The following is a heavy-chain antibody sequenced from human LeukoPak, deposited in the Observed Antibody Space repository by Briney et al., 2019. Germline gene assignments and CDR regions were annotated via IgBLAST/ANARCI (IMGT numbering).Heavy chain of an antibody. V-gene: IGHV5-51*01. J-gene: IGHJ6*03. D-gene: IGHD2-2*01. CDR2: IYPGDSDT. Sequence: GESLKISCKGSGYSFTSYWIGWVRQMPRKGLEWMGIIYPGDSDTRYSPSFQGQVTISADKSISTAYLQWSSLKASDTAMYYCARSSYCSSTSCSSTSPEYYYYMDVWGKGTTVTVSS. CDR3: ARSSYCSSTSCSSTSPEYYYYMDV. CDR1: GYSFTSYW.